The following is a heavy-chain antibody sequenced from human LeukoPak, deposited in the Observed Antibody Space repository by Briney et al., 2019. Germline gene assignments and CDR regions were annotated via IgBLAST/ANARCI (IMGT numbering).Heavy chain of an antibody. Sequence: GGSLRLSCAASGFTVSSNYMSWVRQAPGKGLEWVSVIYSGGSTYYADSVKGRFTISRDNSKNTLYLQMNSLRAEDTAVYYCAREAYGDYFDYWGQGTLVTVSS. CDR2: IYSGGST. V-gene: IGHV3-66*01. CDR1: GFTVSSNY. D-gene: IGHD4-17*01. J-gene: IGHJ4*02. CDR3: AREAYGDYFDY.